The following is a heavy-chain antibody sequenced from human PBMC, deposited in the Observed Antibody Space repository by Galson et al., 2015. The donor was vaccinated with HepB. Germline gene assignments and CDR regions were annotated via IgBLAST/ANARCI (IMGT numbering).Heavy chain of an antibody. J-gene: IGHJ4*02. CDR3: AVNMRRGTSDY. D-gene: IGHD1-1*01. CDR1: GFTISDYG. CDR2: IGSSGTI. V-gene: IGHV3-23*01. Sequence: SLRLSCAASGFTISDYGIDWVRLPPGKGLEWVSGIGSSGTIYYTDSVKGRFTISRDNSKNTLYLQMDSLSAEDTAQYYCAVNMRRGTSDYWGQGTLVTVSS.